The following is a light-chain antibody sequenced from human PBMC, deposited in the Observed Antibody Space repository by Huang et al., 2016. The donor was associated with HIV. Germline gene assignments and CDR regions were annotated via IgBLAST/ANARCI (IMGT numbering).Light chain of an antibody. CDR3: QQHHSYPLT. CDR1: QGIRNN. Sequence: DIQMTQSPSSLSASLGDRVTITCRASQGIRNNLAWFQQKPGKAPKSLIYAASRLQSGVPSKVSGSASGTEFTLTINGLQSEDSATYFCQQHHSYPLTFGGGTKVEIK. V-gene: IGKV1-16*02. J-gene: IGKJ4*01. CDR2: AAS.